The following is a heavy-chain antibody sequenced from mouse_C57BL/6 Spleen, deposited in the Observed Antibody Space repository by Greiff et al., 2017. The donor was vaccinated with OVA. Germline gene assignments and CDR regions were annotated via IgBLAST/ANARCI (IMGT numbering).Heavy chain of an antibody. CDR3: TRDVAGGWFAY. CDR1: GFTFSSYA. J-gene: IGHJ3*01. CDR2: ISSGGDYI. V-gene: IGHV5-9-1*02. Sequence: EVKLMESGEGLVKPGGSLKLSCAASGFTFSSYAMSWVRQTPEKRLEWVAYISSGGDYIYYADTVKGRFTISRDNARNTLYLQMSSLKSEDTAMYYCTRDVAGGWFAYWGQGTLVTVSA.